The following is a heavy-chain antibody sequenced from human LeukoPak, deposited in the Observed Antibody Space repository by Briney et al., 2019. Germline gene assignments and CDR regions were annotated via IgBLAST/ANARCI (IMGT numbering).Heavy chain of an antibody. D-gene: IGHD3-22*01. V-gene: IGHV3-23*01. CDR2: ISGSGGST. CDR1: GFTFSSYW. J-gene: IGHJ5*02. CDR3: AKGGEPDTMIVVVITTWEADNWFDP. Sequence: PGGSLRLSCAASGFTFSSYWMHWVRQAPGKGLEWVSAISGSGGSTYYADSVKGRFTISRDNSKNTLYLQMNSLRAEDTAVYYCAKGGEPDTMIVVVITTWEADNWFDPWGQGTLVTVSS.